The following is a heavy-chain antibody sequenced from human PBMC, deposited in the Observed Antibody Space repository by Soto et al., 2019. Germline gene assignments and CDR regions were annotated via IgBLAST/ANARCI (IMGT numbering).Heavy chain of an antibody. J-gene: IGHJ3*02. CDR1: GGSISSSSYY. CDR3: ARRNIVATTAIDAFDI. D-gene: IGHD5-12*01. CDR2: IYYSGST. V-gene: IGHV4-39*01. Sequence: PSGTLSLTCTVAGGSISSSSYYWGWIRQPPGKGLEWIGSIYYSGSTYYNPSLKSRVTISVDTSKNQFSLKLSSVTAADTAVYYCARRNIVATTAIDAFDIWGQGTMVTVSS.